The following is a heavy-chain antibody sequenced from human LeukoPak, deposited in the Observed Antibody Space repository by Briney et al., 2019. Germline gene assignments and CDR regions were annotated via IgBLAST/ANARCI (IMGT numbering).Heavy chain of an antibody. CDR2: ISSSSTYM. J-gene: IGHJ4*02. CDR1: GFTFSSYS. Sequence: GGSLRLSCAASGFTFSSYSMNWVRQAPGKGLEWVSSISSSSTYMYYADSVKGRFTISRDNAKNSLDLQMNSLRAEDTAVYYCARGWSSPDYWGQETLVTVSS. V-gene: IGHV3-21*01. D-gene: IGHD2-15*01. CDR3: ARGWSSPDY.